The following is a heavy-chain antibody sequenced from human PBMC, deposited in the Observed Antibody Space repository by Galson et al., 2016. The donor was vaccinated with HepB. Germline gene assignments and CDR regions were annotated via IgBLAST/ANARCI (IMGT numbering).Heavy chain of an antibody. CDR3: AKERPAMAHGLIMNFDGMDV. J-gene: IGHJ6*04. Sequence: SLRLSCAASGFTFSNFAMSWVRQAPGTGLEWVSAISGSGLGTPYVGYVQGRFTISRDNSKNTLDLQIKSLRAEDTAVYYYAKERPAMAHGLIMNFDGMDVGGKGTTVTVSS. V-gene: IGHV3-23*01. CDR1: GFTFSNFA. CDR2: ISGSGLGT. D-gene: IGHD3/OR15-3a*01.